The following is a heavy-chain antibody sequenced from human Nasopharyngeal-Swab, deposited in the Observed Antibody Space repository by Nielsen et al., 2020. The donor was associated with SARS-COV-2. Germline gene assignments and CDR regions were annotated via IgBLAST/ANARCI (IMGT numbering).Heavy chain of an antibody. J-gene: IGHJ6*03. CDR2: ISYDGSNK. V-gene: IGHV3-30*18. CDR3: AKAALIGNYFYYYYYMDV. D-gene: IGHD1-26*01. Sequence: WIHQPPGKGLEWVAVISYDGSNKYYADSVKGRFTISRDNSKNTLYLQMNSLRAEDTAVYYCAKAALIGNYFYYYYYMDVWGKGTTVTVSS.